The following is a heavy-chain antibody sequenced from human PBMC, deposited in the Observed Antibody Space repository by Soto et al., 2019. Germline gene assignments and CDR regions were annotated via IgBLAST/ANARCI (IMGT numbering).Heavy chain of an antibody. Sequence: PVGSLRLSCAASGFTFSSYEMNWVRQAPGKGLEWVSYISSSGSTIYYADSVKGRFTISRDNAKNSLYLQMNSLRAEDTAVYYCARGGYDYVWGSYRYHFDYWGQGTLVTVSS. CDR3: ARGGYDYVWGSYRYHFDY. J-gene: IGHJ4*02. CDR1: GFTFSSYE. V-gene: IGHV3-48*03. CDR2: ISSSGSTI. D-gene: IGHD3-16*02.